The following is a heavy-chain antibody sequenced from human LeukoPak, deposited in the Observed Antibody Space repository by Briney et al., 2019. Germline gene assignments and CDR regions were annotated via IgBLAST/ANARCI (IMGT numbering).Heavy chain of an antibody. D-gene: IGHD5-12*01. CDR3: ARDDSGYDYAFDI. J-gene: IGHJ3*02. V-gene: IGHV4-39*07. Sequence: SETLSLTCTVSGGSISSSSDYWGWIRQPPGKGLEWIGIIYYNGNTYYNPSLKSRVTISVDTSKNQVSLKLSSVTAADTAVYYCARDDSGYDYAFDIWGQGTMVTVSS. CDR2: IYYNGNT. CDR1: GGSISSSSDY.